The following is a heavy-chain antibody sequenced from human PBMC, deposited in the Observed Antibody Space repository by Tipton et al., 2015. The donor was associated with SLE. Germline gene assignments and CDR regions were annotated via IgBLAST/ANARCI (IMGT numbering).Heavy chain of an antibody. CDR3: ARDRLPYCSSTSCYSWFDP. V-gene: IGHV1-2*02. D-gene: IGHD2-2*02. CDR2: INPNSGVT. CDR1: GYTFTGYY. J-gene: IGHJ5*02. Sequence: QLVQSGAEVKKPGASVKVSCKASGYTFTGYYMHWVRQAPGQGLEWMGWINPNSGVTNYAQKFQGRVTMTRDTSISTAYMELSRLRPDDTAVYYCARDRLPYCSSTSCYSWFDPWGQGTLVTVSS.